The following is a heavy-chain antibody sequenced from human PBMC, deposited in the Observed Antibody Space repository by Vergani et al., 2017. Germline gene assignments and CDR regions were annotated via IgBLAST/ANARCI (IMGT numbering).Heavy chain of an antibody. J-gene: IGHJ6*03. Sequence: QVQLQESGPGLVKPSQTLSLTCTVSGGSISSGSYYWSWIRQPAGKGLEWIGRIYTSGSTNYNPSLKSRVTMSVDTSKNQFSLKLSSVTAADTAVYYCAREFPYCSSTSCRYYYYYMDVWGKGTTVTVSS. CDR2: IYTSGST. CDR1: GGSISSGSYY. D-gene: IGHD2-2*01. V-gene: IGHV4-61*02. CDR3: AREFPYCSSTSCRYYYYYMDV.